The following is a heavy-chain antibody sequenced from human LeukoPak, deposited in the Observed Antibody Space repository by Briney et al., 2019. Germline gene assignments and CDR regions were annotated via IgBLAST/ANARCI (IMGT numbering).Heavy chain of an antibody. CDR1: GFTFNTYS. CDR2: ITSGSNHI. J-gene: IGHJ6*04. CDR3: AELGITMIGGV. Sequence: GGSLRLSCAASGFTFNTYSMIWVRQAPGKGLEWLSSITSGSNHIYDADSVKGRFTISRDNAKNALYLQMNSLRAEDTAVYYCAELGITMIGGVWGKGTTVTISS. V-gene: IGHV3-21*01. D-gene: IGHD3-10*02.